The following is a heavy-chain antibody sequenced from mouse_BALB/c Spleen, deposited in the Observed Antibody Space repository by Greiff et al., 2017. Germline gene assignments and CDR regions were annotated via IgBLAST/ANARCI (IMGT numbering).Heavy chain of an antibody. J-gene: IGHJ1*01. CDR1: GYTFTSYY. V-gene: IGHV1S56*01. Sequence: VQLQQSGPELVKPGASVRISCKASGYTFTSYYIHWVKQRPGQGLEWIGWIYPGNVNTKYNEKFKGKATLTADKSSSTAYMQLSSLTSEDSAVYFCAREGRGDWYFDVWGAGTTVTVSS. CDR3: AREGRGDWYFDV. CDR2: IYPGNVNT.